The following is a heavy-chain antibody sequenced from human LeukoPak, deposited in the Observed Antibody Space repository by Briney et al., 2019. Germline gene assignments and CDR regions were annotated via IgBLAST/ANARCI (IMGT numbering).Heavy chain of an antibody. CDR1: GGSISSYY. CDR3: ARAVGATDY. V-gene: IGHV4-59*01. CDR2: INYSGST. D-gene: IGHD1-26*01. J-gene: IGHJ4*02. Sequence: SETLSLTCTVSGGSISSYYWSWIRQPPGKGLEWIGYINYSGSTNYNPSLKSRVTISVDTSKNQFSLKLSSVTAADTAVYYCARAVGATDYWGQGTLVTVSS.